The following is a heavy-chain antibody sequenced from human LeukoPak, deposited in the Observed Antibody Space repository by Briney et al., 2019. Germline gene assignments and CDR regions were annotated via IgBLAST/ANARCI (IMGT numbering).Heavy chain of an antibody. J-gene: IGHJ4*02. V-gene: IGHV5-51*01. D-gene: IGHD5-18*01. Sequence: GESLKISCKASGYNCTNYWIGWVRQMPGKGLEWIGIISPGDYDTRYSPSFQGQVTISADKSICTAYLQWSSLKASYTAMYYCARRGDSYGRFDYWGQGILVIVSS. CDR1: GYNCTNYW. CDR2: ISPGDYDT. CDR3: ARRGDSYGRFDY.